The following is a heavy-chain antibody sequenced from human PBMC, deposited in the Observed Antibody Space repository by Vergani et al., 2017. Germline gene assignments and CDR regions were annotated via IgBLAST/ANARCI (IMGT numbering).Heavy chain of an antibody. CDR2: ISGSGGST. CDR1: GFTFSSYA. Sequence: VQLVESGGGVVQPGRSLRLSCAASGFTFSSYAMSWVRQAPGKGLEWVSAISGSGGSTYYADSVKGRFTISRDNSKNTLYLQMNSLRAEDTAVYYCAKDSTYYDFWSGLGYFDYWGQGTLVTVSS. CDR3: AKDSTYYDFWSGLGYFDY. V-gene: IGHV3-23*04. J-gene: IGHJ4*02. D-gene: IGHD3-3*01.